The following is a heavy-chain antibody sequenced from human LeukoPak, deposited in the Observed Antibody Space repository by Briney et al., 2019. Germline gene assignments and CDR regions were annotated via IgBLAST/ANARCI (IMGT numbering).Heavy chain of an antibody. D-gene: IGHD6-13*01. J-gene: IGHJ5*02. CDR1: GDSVSSNSAA. Sequence: SQTLSLTCAISGDSVSSNSAAWTWIRQSPSRGLEWLGRTYYRSRWYNDYAVSLKSRITINPDTSKNQFSLQLDSVTPEDTAVYYCAGDISSWNGWFDPWGQGTLVTVSS. CDR3: AGDISSWNGWFDP. V-gene: IGHV6-1*01. CDR2: TYYRSRWYN.